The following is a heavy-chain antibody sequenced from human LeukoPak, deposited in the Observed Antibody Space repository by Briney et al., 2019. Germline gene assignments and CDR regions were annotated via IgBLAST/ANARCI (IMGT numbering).Heavy chain of an antibody. V-gene: IGHV3-20*04. D-gene: IGHD2-2*01. CDR1: GFTFDDYG. J-gene: IGHJ3*02. Sequence: GGSLRLSCAASGFTFDDYGMSWVRQAPGKGLEWVSGINWNGGSTGYADSVKGRFTISRDNAKNSLYLQMNSLRAEDTAIYYCARTPLITIGSSTFDIWGQGTMVTVSS. CDR3: ARTPLITIGSSTFDI. CDR2: INWNGGST.